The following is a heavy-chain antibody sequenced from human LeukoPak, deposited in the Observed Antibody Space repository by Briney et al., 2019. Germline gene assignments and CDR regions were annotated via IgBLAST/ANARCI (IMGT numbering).Heavy chain of an antibody. CDR3: ATRPDYYDSSGYPFDY. D-gene: IGHD3-22*01. V-gene: IGHV1-69*05. CDR2: IIPISGTA. J-gene: IGHJ4*02. Sequence: ASVKVSCKASGRTFSSYAISWVRQAPGQGLEWMGRIIPISGTANYAQKFQGRVTITTDESTSTAYMELSSLRSEDTAVYYCATRPDYYDSSGYPFDYWGQGTLVTVSS. CDR1: GRTFSSYA.